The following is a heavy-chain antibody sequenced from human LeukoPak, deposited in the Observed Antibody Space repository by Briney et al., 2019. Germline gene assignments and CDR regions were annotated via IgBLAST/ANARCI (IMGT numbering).Heavy chain of an antibody. Sequence: SETLSLTCTVSGGSISSSSYYWGWIRQPPGKGLEWIGSIYYSGSTYYNPSLKSRVTISVDTSKNQFSLKLSSVTAADTAVYYCARDQDGDYVWGMDVWGQGTTVTVSS. J-gene: IGHJ6*02. D-gene: IGHD4-17*01. CDR2: IYYSGST. CDR1: GGSISSSSYY. CDR3: ARDQDGDYVWGMDV. V-gene: IGHV4-39*07.